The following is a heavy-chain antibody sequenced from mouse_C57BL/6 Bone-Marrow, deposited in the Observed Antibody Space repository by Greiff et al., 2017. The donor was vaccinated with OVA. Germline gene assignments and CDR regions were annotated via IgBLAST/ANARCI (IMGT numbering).Heavy chain of an antibody. D-gene: IGHD5-1-1*01. CDR1: GFTFTDYY. J-gene: IGHJ4*01. CDR3: PSPIPEYYAMDY. V-gene: IGHV7-3*01. CDR2: IRNKANGYTT. Sequence: EVMLVESGGGLVQTGGSLRLSCAASGFTFTDYYMSWVRQPPGKALEWLGFIRNKANGYTTEYGDSVKGWLTTFRDNYQSILTLQMTAMSAEDSATDYVPSPIPEYYAMDYWGQGTSVTVSS.